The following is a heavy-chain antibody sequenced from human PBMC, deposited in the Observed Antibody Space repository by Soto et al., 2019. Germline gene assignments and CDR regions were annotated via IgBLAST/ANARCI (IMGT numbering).Heavy chain of an antibody. D-gene: IGHD2-8*01. V-gene: IGHV4-59*01. CDR3: ARDRNYCTNGVCYGMDV. J-gene: IGHJ6*02. CDR1: GGSISSYY. Sequence: SETLSLTCTVSGGSISSYYWSWIRQPPGKGLEWIGYIYYSGSTNYNPSLKSRVTISVDTSKNQFSLKLSSVTAADTAVYYCARDRNYCTNGVCYGMDVWGQGTTVTVSS. CDR2: IYYSGST.